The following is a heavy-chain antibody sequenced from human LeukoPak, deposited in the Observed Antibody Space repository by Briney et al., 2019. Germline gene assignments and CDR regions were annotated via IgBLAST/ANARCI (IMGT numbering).Heavy chain of an antibody. J-gene: IGHJ6*03. Sequence: PSETLSLTCTVSGGSISRGNYYWSWIRQPAGKGLEWIGRIYTSGSTNYNPSLKSRVTISVDTSKNQFSLKLSSVTAADTAVYYCARGETKWGSSSWGYYYYYMDVWGKGTTVTISS. CDR1: GGSISRGNYY. V-gene: IGHV4-61*02. CDR2: IYTSGST. D-gene: IGHD6-13*01. CDR3: ARGETKWGSSSWGYYYYYMDV.